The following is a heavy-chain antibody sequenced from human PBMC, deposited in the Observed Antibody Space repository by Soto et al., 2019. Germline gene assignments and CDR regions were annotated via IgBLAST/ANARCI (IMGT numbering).Heavy chain of an antibody. Sequence: QVPLQESGPGLVKPSQTLSLTCTVSGGSISSGGYYWSWIRQHPGKGLEWIGYIYYSGSTYYNPSLKSRVTISVDTSKNQFSLKLSSVTAADTAVYYCARDFDSSGWRHFDYWGQGTLVTVSS. D-gene: IGHD6-19*01. J-gene: IGHJ4*02. CDR3: ARDFDSSGWRHFDY. CDR1: GGSISSGGYY. V-gene: IGHV4-31*03. CDR2: IYYSGST.